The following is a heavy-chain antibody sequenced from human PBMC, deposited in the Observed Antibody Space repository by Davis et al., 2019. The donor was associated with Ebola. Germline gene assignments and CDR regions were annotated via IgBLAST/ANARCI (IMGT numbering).Heavy chain of an antibody. CDR1: GGSISSYY. D-gene: IGHD3-22*01. V-gene: IGHV4-59*01. Sequence: MPSETLSLTCTVSGGSISSYYWNWIRQPPGKGLEWIGYMYYSGITDYNPSLRSRVTVSVDTSKNQFSLRLTSVTAADTAVYYCAGQDRGLGYWGQGTLVTVSS. CDR3: AGQDRGLGY. CDR2: MYYSGIT. J-gene: IGHJ4*02.